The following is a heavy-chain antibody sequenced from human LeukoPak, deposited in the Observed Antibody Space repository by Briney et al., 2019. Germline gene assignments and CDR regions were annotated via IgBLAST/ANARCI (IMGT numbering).Heavy chain of an antibody. D-gene: IGHD1-26*01. CDR3: ARVVGDSGSYYVDY. V-gene: IGHV1-69*05. Sequence: GASVKVSCKASGGTFRSYAISWVRQAPGLGLELMGGIIPIFGTANYAQKFQGRVTITTDESTSTAYMELSSLRSEDTAVYYCARVVGDSGSYYVDYWGQGTQVTVSS. CDR1: GGTFRSYA. J-gene: IGHJ4*02. CDR2: IIPIFGTA.